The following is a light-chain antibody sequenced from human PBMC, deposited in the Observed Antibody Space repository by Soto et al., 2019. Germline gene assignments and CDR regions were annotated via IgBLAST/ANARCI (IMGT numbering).Light chain of an antibody. CDR3: SSYAGTNNRYV. CDR2: EVN. CDR1: SSDVGGYNF. Sequence: QSALTQPPSASGSPGQSVTISCIGTSSDVGGYNFVSWYQQHPGKAPKLIIYEVNKRPSGVPDRFSASKSGNTASLTVSGLQAEDEADYYCSSYAGTNNRYVFGTGTKPPS. V-gene: IGLV2-8*01. J-gene: IGLJ1*01.